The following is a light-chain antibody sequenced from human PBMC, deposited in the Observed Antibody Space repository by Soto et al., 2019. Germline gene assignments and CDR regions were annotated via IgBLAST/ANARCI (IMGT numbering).Light chain of an antibody. Sequence: EIVLTQSPYTLSLSPGERATLSCRASQSIRSERLALYQQKPGRPPRLGIFDASNRASGMPERFSGSGSGTDFTLTISRLEPEDFAVYYCQQYGSSGTFGQGT. V-gene: IGKV3-20*01. CDR3: QQYGSSGT. J-gene: IGKJ1*01. CDR1: QSIRSER. CDR2: DAS.